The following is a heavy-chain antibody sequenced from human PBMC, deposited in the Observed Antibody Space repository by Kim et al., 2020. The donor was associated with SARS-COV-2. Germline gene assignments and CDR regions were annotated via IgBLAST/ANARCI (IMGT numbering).Heavy chain of an antibody. J-gene: IGHJ4*02. V-gene: IGHV3-49*04. Sequence: GGSLRLSCTASGFTFGDYAMSWVRQAPGKGLEWVGFIRSKAYGGTTEYAASVKGRFTISRDDSKSIAYLQMNSLKTEDTAVYYCTRDGQGSGYYYGEYDYWGQGTLVTVSS. CDR2: IRSKAYGGTT. CDR1: GFTFGDYA. D-gene: IGHD3-22*01. CDR3: TRDGQGSGYYYGEYDY.